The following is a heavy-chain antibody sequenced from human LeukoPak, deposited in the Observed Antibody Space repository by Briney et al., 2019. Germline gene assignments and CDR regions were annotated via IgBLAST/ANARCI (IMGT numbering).Heavy chain of an antibody. CDR3: AKDEQLAFDY. D-gene: IGHD6-6*01. J-gene: IGHJ4*02. CDR1: GFTFSSYG. Sequence: PGRSLRLSCAASGFTFSSYGMHWVRQAPGKGLEWVAVISYDGSNKYYADSVKGRFIISRDNSKNTLYLQMNSLRAEDTAVYYCAKDEQLAFDYWGQGTLVTVSS. CDR2: ISYDGSNK. V-gene: IGHV3-30*18.